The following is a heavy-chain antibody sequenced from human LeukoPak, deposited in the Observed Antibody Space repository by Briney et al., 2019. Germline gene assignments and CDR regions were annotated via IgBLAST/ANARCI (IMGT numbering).Heavy chain of an antibody. D-gene: IGHD6-19*01. V-gene: IGHV3-53*01. CDR3: TRVGRVAVAAYYFDY. Sequence: GGSLRLSCAASGFTFSSYSMNWVRQAPGKGLEWVSVIYSGGSTHYADSVKGRFTISRDNSKNTLYLQMNSLRAEDTAVYYCTRVGRVAVAAYYFDYWGQGTLVTVSS. J-gene: IGHJ4*02. CDR2: IYSGGST. CDR1: GFTFSSYS.